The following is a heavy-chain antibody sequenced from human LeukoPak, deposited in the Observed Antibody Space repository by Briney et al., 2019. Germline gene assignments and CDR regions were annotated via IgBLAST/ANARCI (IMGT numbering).Heavy chain of an antibody. CDR1: GGSISSGYW. CDR2: IHHSGST. CDR3: AKISGSYSDY. V-gene: IGHV4-4*02. D-gene: IGHD1-26*01. Sequence: SGTLSLTCDVSGGSISSGYWWSWVRQPPGKGLEWIGEIHHSGSTNYNPSLKSRVTISVDTSKNQFSLKLSSVAAADTAVYYCAKISGSYSDYWGQGTLVTVSS. J-gene: IGHJ4*02.